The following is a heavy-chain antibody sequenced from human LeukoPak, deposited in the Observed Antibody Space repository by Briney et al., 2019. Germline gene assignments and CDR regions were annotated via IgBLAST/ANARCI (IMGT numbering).Heavy chain of an antibody. D-gene: IGHD6-13*01. V-gene: IGHV1-2*02. J-gene: IGHJ5*02. Sequence: ASVKVSCKASGYSLTNYYLHWARQAPGEGLEWMGWTNPDSGDTRSAEKFQGRVTMTRDPSVNTAYMELSGLSSDDTAVYYCARDRAAGGSHNWFDPWGQGTLVTVSS. CDR2: TNPDSGDT. CDR1: GYSLTNYY. CDR3: ARDRAAGGSHNWFDP.